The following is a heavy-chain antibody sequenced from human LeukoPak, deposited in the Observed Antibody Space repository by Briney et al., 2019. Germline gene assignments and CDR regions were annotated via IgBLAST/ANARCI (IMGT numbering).Heavy chain of an antibody. J-gene: IGHJ4*02. CDR3: ARERGLDVTNSAYYFDY. CDR1: GFTFSSYS. CDR2: ITSSSSTI. D-gene: IGHD4-23*01. Sequence: GGSLRLSCAASGFTFSSYSMNWVRQAPGKGLEWVSYITSSSSTIYYADSVKGRFTISRDNAKNSLYLQMNSLRDEDTAVYYCARERGLDVTNSAYYFDYWGQGTLVTVSS. V-gene: IGHV3-48*02.